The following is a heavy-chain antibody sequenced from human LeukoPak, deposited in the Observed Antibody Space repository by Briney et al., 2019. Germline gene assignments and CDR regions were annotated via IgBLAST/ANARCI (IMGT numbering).Heavy chain of an antibody. J-gene: IGHJ4*02. CDR3: ARVEAAAGTHFDY. Sequence: PSETLSLTCTVSGGSISSYYWSWIRQPPGKGLEWIGYIYYSGSTNYNPSLKSRVTISVDTSKNQFSLKLSSVTAADTAVYYCARVEAAAGTHFDYWGQGTLVTVSS. CDR1: GGSISSYY. D-gene: IGHD6-13*01. V-gene: IGHV4-59*01. CDR2: IYYSGST.